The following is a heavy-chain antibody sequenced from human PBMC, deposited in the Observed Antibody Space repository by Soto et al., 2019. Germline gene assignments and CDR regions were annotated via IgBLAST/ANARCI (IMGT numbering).Heavy chain of an antibody. CDR2: ISYDGSNK. CDR3: ARVGVATSDY. D-gene: IGHD5-12*01. J-gene: IGHJ4*02. CDR1: GFTFSSYA. V-gene: IGHV3-30-3*01. Sequence: QVQLVESGGGVVQPGRSLRLSCAASGFTFSSYAMHWVRQAPGKGLEWVAVISYDGSNKYYADSVKGRFTISRDNSKNTLYLQMNSLRAEDTAVYYCARVGVATSDYWGQGTLVTVSS.